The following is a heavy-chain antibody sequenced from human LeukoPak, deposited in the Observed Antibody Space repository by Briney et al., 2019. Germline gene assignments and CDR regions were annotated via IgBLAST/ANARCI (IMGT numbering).Heavy chain of an antibody. Sequence: GGSLRLSCAASGFTFSHYNMNWVRQAPGKGLEWVSYITGSSSTIYYADSVKGRFTISRDNAKNSLYLQMNSLRAEDTAVYYCAREPTYSSSWYSSCDYWGQGTLVTVSP. CDR3: AREPTYSSSWYSSCDY. CDR1: GFTFSHYN. J-gene: IGHJ4*02. D-gene: IGHD6-13*01. CDR2: ITGSSSTI. V-gene: IGHV3-48*01.